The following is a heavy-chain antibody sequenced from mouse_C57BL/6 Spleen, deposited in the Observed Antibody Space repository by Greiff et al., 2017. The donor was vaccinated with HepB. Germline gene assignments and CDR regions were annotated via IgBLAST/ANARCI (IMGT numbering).Heavy chain of an antibody. D-gene: IGHD1-1*01. Sequence: DVMLVESGGGLVKPGGSLKLSCAASGFTFSDYGMHWVRQAPEKGLEWVAYISSGSSTIYYADTVKGRFTISRDNAKNTLFLQMTSLRSEDTAMYYCAVSSLYYFDYWGQGTTLTVSS. J-gene: IGHJ2*01. CDR2: ISSGSSTI. CDR1: GFTFSDYG. CDR3: AVSSLYYFDY. V-gene: IGHV5-17*01.